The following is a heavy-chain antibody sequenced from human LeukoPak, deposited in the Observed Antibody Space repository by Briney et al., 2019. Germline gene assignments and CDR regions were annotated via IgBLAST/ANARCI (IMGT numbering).Heavy chain of an antibody. CDR2: IWYGGSNK. V-gene: IGHV3-30*02. CDR1: GFTFSSYG. Sequence: PGGSLRLSCAASGFTFSSYGMHWVRQAPGKGLEWVAVIWYGGSNKYYADSVKGRFTISRDNSKNTLYLQMNSLRAEDTAVYYCAKGRGTGTNYWYFDLWGRGTLVTVSS. D-gene: IGHD1-1*01. J-gene: IGHJ2*01. CDR3: AKGRGTGTNYWYFDL.